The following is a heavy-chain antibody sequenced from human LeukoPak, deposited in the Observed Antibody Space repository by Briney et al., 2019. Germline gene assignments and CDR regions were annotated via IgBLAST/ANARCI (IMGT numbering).Heavy chain of an antibody. CDR3: ARDGPRIAALGEDFDY. J-gene: IGHJ4*02. CDR1: GYTSTSYY. D-gene: IGHD6-6*01. CDR2: INPSGGST. V-gene: IGHV1-46*01. Sequence: GASVKVSCKASGYTSTSYYMHWVRQAPGQGLEWMGIINPSGGSTSYAQKFQGRVTMTRDTSTSTVYMELSSLRSEDTAVYYCARDGPRIAALGEDFDYWGQGTLVTVSS.